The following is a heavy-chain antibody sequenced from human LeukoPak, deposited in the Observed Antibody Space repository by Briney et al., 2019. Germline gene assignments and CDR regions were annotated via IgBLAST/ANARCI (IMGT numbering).Heavy chain of an antibody. V-gene: IGHV4-39*01. Sequence: PSETLSLTCTVSGGSISSSSFYWGWIRQPPGRGLERIGSIYYSGSTSYNPSLKSRVTISVDTSKNQFSLKLSSVTAADTAVYYCARLPTITFFDYWGQGTLVTVSS. CDR2: IYYSGST. CDR3: ARLPTITFFDY. D-gene: IGHD5-12*01. J-gene: IGHJ4*02. CDR1: GGSISSSSFY.